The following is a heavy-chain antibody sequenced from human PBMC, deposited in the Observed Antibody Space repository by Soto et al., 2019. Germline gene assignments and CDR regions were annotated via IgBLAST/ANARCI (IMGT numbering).Heavy chain of an antibody. J-gene: IGHJ4*02. CDR3: ARDPTRGAYGDYRGARHFDY. V-gene: IGHV3-48*01. CDR1: GFTFSSYS. CDR2: ISSSSSTM. Sequence: VQLVESGGGLVQPGGSLRLSCAASGFTFSSYSMNWVRQAPGKGLEWVSYISSSSSTMYYADSVKGRFTISRDNAKNSLYLQMNSLRAEDTAVYYCARDPTRGAYGDYRGARHFDYWGQGTLVTVSS. D-gene: IGHD4-17*01.